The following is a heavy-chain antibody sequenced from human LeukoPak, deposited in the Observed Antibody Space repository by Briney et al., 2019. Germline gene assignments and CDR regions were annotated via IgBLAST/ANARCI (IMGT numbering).Heavy chain of an antibody. Sequence: SETLSLTCAVYGGSFSGYYWSWIRQPPGKGLEWIGEINHRGSTNYNPSLKSGVSISVDPSKDQFSLNLHSVTGANTAVYCCARFGLGSSTSWFDYWGQGTLVTVSS. CDR3: ARFGLGSSTSWFDY. J-gene: IGHJ4*02. CDR2: INHRGST. D-gene: IGHD2-2*01. CDR1: GGSFSGYY. V-gene: IGHV4-34*01.